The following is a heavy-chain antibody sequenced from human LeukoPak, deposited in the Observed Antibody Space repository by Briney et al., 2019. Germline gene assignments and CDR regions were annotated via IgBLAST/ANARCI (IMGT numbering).Heavy chain of an antibody. CDR3: ARGSSSWYYD. J-gene: IGHJ4*02. V-gene: IGHV1-2*02. Sequence: ASVKVSCKASGYTFTGYYMHWVRQAPGQGLEWMGWIYPNSGGTNYAKKLQGRVTMTRDTSISTAYMELSRLRSDDTVVYYCARGSSSWYYDWGQGTLVTVSS. CDR2: IYPNSGGT. D-gene: IGHD6-13*01. CDR1: GYTFTGYY.